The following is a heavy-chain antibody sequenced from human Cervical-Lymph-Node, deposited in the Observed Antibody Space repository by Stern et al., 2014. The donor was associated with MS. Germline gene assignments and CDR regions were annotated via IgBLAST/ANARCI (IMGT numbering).Heavy chain of an antibody. CDR3: ANPLPYAN. J-gene: IGHJ1*01. V-gene: IGHV1-46*03. D-gene: IGHD4-17*01. CDR2: VNPTDGRT. Sequence: VQLLESGAEVKKPGASVEVSCKASGDTFASYPIHWLRQAPGQGPVWMGIVNPTDGRTTYAQTFQGRVTMTRDTSTRTVYMELSSLKAEDTAMYFCANPLPYANWGQGTRVTVSS. CDR1: GDTFASYP.